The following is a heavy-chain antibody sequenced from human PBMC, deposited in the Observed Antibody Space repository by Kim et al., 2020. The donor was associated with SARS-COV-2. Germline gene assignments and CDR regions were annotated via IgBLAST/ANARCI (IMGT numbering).Heavy chain of an antibody. D-gene: IGHD3-22*01. Sequence: SETLSLTCAVYGGSFSGYYWSWIRQPPGKGLEWIGEINHSGSTNYNPSLKSRVTISVDTSKNQFSLKLSSVTAADTAVYYCARGPRYYYDSSGYYYQYYYYGMDVWGQGTTVTVSS. CDR3: ARGPRYYYDSSGYYYQYYYYGMDV. V-gene: IGHV4-34*01. J-gene: IGHJ6*02. CDR1: GGSFSGYY. CDR2: INHSGST.